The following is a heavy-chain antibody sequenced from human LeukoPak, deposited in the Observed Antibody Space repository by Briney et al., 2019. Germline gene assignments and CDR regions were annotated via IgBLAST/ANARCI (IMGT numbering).Heavy chain of an antibody. CDR2: INPSDGST. CDR1: GHTSTTYA. J-gene: IGHJ5*02. CDR3: ARGSTAEYWFDP. D-gene: IGHD1-14*01. Sequence: ASVKVSCKASGHTSTTYAMHWVRQAPGQGLEWMGIINPSDGSTSYAQNFQGRVTMARDTSTSAVYMELSSLRSEDTAVYYCARGSTAEYWFDPWGQGTLVTVSS. V-gene: IGHV1-46*01.